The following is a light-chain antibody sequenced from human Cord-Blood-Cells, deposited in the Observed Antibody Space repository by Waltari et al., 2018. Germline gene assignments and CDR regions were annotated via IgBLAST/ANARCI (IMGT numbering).Light chain of an antibody. Sequence: QSALTKPPSASGSPGQSVTISCPGTSRDVGGYNHVSWYQQYPGKAPKLMIYEVSKRPAGVPDRFSGSKAGNTASLTVSGLQAEDEADYYCSSYAGSNNFVVFGGGTKLTV. J-gene: IGLJ2*01. CDR2: EVS. CDR3: SSYAGSNNFVV. CDR1: SRDVGGYNH. V-gene: IGLV2-8*01.